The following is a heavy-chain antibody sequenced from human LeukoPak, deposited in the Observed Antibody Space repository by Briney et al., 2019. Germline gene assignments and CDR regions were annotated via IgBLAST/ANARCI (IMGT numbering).Heavy chain of an antibody. J-gene: IGHJ3*02. CDR2: MNPNSGNT. CDR1: GGTFSSYD. Sequence: GASVKVSCKASGGTFSSYDINWVRQATGQGLEWMGWMNPNSGNTGYAQKFQGRVTMTRNTSISTAYMELSSLRSEDTAVYYCAGRGYSYGLDAFDIWGQGTMVTVSS. CDR3: AGRGYSYGLDAFDI. D-gene: IGHD5-18*01. V-gene: IGHV1-8*02.